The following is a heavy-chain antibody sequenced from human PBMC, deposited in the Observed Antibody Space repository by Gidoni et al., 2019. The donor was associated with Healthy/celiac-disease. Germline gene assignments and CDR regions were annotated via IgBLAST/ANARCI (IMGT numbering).Heavy chain of an antibody. J-gene: IGHJ4*02. Sequence: EVQLLEAGGGLVQPGGSLRLSCAAAGFTLSSYAMSGVRQAPGKGVEWVSAISGSGGSTYYADSVKGRFTISRDNSKNTLYLQMNSLRAEDTAVYYCAKGGTVVAVYFDYWGQGTLVTVSS. V-gene: IGHV3-23*01. CDR1: GFTLSSYA. CDR3: AKGGTVVAVYFDY. D-gene: IGHD2-15*01. CDR2: ISGSGGST.